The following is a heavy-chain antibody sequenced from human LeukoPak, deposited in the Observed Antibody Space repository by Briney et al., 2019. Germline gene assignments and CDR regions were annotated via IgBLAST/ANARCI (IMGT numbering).Heavy chain of an antibody. CDR2: ISGNGTSI. J-gene: IGHJ4*02. CDR1: GVTFGSYS. V-gene: IGHV3-21*01. Sequence: GGSLRLSCTASGVTFGSYSMNWVRQSPGRGLEWISSISGNGTSIKFANSLKGRFSVSRDNAESSVYLHLSSLRAEDSGIYYCSKPQSSRPGDFDYWGQGILVTVTS. D-gene: IGHD1-14*01. CDR3: SKPQSSRPGDFDY.